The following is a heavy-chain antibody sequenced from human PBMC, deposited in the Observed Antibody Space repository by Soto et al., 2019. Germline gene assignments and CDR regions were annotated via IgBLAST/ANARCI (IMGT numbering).Heavy chain of an antibody. D-gene: IGHD2-8*01. Sequence: GGSLRLSCTASGFTFGDYAMSWFRQAPGKGLEWVGFIRSKTYGGTTEYAASVKGRFTISRDDSKSIAYLQMNSLKTEDTAVYYCTRIRGSCTNGVCSDLDYWGQGTLVTVSS. V-gene: IGHV3-49*03. CDR3: TRIRGSCTNGVCSDLDY. CDR2: IRSKTYGGTT. CDR1: GFTFGDYA. J-gene: IGHJ4*02.